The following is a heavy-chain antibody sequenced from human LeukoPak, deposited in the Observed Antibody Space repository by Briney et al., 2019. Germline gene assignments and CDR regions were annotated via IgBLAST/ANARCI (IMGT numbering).Heavy chain of an antibody. J-gene: IGHJ6*04. Sequence: PGGSLRLSCAASGFIFSSYGMHWVRQAPGKGLEWVAIIWYDGSKTYYADSVKGRFTMSRDNAKNSLYLQMNSLRAEDTAVYYCAQRSGSEYYYYGMDVWGKGTTVTVSS. D-gene: IGHD1-14*01. V-gene: IGHV3-33*03. CDR1: GFIFSSYG. CDR2: IWYDGSKT. CDR3: AQRSGSEYYYYGMDV.